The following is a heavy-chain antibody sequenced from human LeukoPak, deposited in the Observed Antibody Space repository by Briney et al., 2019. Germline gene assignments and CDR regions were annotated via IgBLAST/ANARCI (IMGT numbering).Heavy chain of an antibody. CDR1: GFTFSSYG. CDR3: AKDLHPYGSGSYPFDY. D-gene: IGHD3-10*01. J-gene: IGHJ4*02. CDR2: IRYDGGNK. V-gene: IGHV3-30*02. Sequence: GGSLRLTCAASGFTFSSYGMHWVRQAPGKGLEWVAFIRYDGGNKYYADSVKGRFTISRDNSKNTLYLQMHSLRAEDTAVYYCAKDLHPYGSGSYPFDYWGQGTLVTVSS.